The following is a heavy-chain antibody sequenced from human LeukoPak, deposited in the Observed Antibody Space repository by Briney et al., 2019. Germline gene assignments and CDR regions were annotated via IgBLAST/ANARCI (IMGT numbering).Heavy chain of an antibody. CDR1: GYTFTSYG. J-gene: IGHJ5*02. D-gene: IGHD4-17*01. CDR2: ISVYNGDT. V-gene: IGHV1-18*01. CDR3: ARVTGSPTVTFGWFDP. Sequence: ASVKVSCKASGYTFTSYGISWVRQAPGQGREGMGWISVYNGDTKYAQKTQGRVTMTTDTSTNTAYMELRSLRSDDTAVYYCARVTGSPTVTFGWFDPWGQGTLVIVSS.